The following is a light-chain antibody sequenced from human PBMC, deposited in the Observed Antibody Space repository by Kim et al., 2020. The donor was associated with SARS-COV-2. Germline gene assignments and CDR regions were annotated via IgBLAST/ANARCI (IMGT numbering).Light chain of an antibody. CDR1: SLRRNS. J-gene: IGLJ3*02. CDR3: NSGYISGNYLL. Sequence: SSELTQDPAVSVALGQTVTITCQGDSLRRNSASWYQQMPGQAPILVTYGKNKRPSGIPDRFSGSSSGDTASLTITGAQAEDEADYYCNSGYISGNYLLFGGGTQLTVL. CDR2: GKN. V-gene: IGLV3-19*01.